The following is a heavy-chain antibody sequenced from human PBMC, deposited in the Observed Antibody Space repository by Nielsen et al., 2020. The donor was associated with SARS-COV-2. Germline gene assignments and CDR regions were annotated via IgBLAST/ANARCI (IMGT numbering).Heavy chain of an antibody. CDR3: ARDSSGWYALTTYYYYGMDV. J-gene: IGHJ6*02. V-gene: IGHV3-23*01. Sequence: VRQMPGKGLEWVSAISASGGSTYYADSMKGRFTISRDNSKNTLYLQMDSLRAEDTAVYYCARDSSGWYALTTYYYYGMDVWGQGTTVTVSS. D-gene: IGHD6-19*01. CDR2: ISASGGST.